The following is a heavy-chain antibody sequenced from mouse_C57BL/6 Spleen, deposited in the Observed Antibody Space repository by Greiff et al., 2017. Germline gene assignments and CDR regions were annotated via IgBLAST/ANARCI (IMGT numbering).Heavy chain of an antibody. CDR1: GYTFTDYE. D-gene: IGHD2-5*01. J-gene: IGHJ2*01. CDR2: IDPETGGT. V-gene: IGHV1-15*01. CDR3: TRDSNYVTPYFVY. Sequence: VQVVESGAELVRPGASVTLSCKASGYTFTDYEMHWVKQTPVHGLEWIGAIDPETGGTAYNQKFKGKAILTADKSSSTAYMELRSLTSEDSAVYYCTRDSNYVTPYFVYWGQGTTLTVSS.